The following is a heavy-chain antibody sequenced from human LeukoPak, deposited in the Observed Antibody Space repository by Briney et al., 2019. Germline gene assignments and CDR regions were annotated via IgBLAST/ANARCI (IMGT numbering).Heavy chain of an antibody. D-gene: IGHD7-27*01. V-gene: IGHV3-64*01. J-gene: IGHJ4*02. CDR1: GFTFSSYA. Sequence: PGGSLRLSCAASGFTFSSYAMHWVRQAPGKGLEYVSAISSNGGSTYYANSVKGRFTISRDNSKNTLYLQMGSLRAEDTAVYYCAKGLYAKLGISDSDYWGQGTLVTVSS. CDR3: AKGLYAKLGISDSDY. CDR2: ISSNGGST.